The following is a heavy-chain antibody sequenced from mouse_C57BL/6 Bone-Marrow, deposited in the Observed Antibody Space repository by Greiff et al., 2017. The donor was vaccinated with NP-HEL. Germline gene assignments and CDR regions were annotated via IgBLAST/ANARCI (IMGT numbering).Heavy chain of an antibody. CDR1: GYTFTSYW. J-gene: IGHJ2*01. D-gene: IGHD1-1*01. Sequence: VQLQQPGAELVKPGASVKVSCKASGYTFTSYWMHWVKQRPGQGLEWIGRINPSDSDTNYNQKFKGKATLTVDKSSNTAYMQLSSLTSEDSAVYYCAIYTTVVATNYWGQGTTLTVSS. V-gene: IGHV1-74*01. CDR2: INPSDSDT. CDR3: AIYTTVVATNY.